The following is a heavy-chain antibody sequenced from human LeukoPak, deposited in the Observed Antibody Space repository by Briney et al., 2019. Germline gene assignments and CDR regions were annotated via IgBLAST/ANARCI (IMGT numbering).Heavy chain of an antibody. J-gene: IGHJ1*01. CDR3: ARAYSASEH. CDR1: GYNFDGYY. CDR2: IDPYTGNT. Sequence: GASAKVSCKASGYNFDGYYLHWVRQAPGQGLEWMAWIDPYTGNTHYAQKFQGRITVTRDTSLSTTYMELNWLTSDDTALYYCARAYSASEHWGQGTLVTVSS. D-gene: IGHD5-12*01. V-gene: IGHV1-2*02.